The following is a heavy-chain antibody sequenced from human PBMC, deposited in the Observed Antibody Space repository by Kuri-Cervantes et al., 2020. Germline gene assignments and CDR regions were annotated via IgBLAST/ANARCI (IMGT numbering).Heavy chain of an antibody. CDR3: ARAAMGSIEFTLVRGGPRFSNYYYYGIDV. CDR2: INSDGSST. V-gene: IGHV3-74*01. D-gene: IGHD3-10*01. CDR1: RFTFSSYW. Sequence: GGSLRPACAVSRFTFSSYWTHWDRHAPGKGLVWVSRINSDGSSTSYADSVKGRFTISRDNAKNSLYLQMNSLRAEDTAVYYCARAAMGSIEFTLVRGGPRFSNYYYYGIDVWGQGTTVTVSS. J-gene: IGHJ6*02.